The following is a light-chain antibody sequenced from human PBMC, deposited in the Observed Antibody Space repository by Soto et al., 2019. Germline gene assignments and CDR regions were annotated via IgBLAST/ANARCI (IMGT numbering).Light chain of an antibody. CDR3: QQYGNSPIT. Sequence: EVVLTQSPGTLSLSRGERATLSCRASERIYSAYLGWYQQKPGQAPRLLIYGTSSRATGIPDRFSGSGSGTDFTLTISRLEPEDLAVYYCQQYGNSPITFGQGTRLEIK. V-gene: IGKV3-20*01. J-gene: IGKJ5*01. CDR2: GTS. CDR1: ERIYSAY.